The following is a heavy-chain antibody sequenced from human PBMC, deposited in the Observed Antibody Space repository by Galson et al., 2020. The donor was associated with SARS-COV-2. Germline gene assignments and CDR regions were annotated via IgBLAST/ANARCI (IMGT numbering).Heavy chain of an antibody. CDR3: ARPRSGSYYSYFDY. J-gene: IGHJ4*02. CDR2: INPNSGGT. D-gene: IGHD3-10*01. V-gene: IGHV1-2*02. CDR1: GYTFTGYY. Sequence: GASVKVSCKASGYTFTGYYMHWVRQAPGQGLEWMGWINPNSGGTNYAQKFQGRVTMTRDTSISTAYMELSSLRAEDTAVYYCARPRSGSYYSYFDYWGQGTLVTVSS.